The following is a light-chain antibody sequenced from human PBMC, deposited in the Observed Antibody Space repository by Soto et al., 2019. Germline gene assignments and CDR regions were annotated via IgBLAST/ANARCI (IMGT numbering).Light chain of an antibody. Sequence: DIHMTQSPSSLSASVGDKVTITCRASQSIRSYLNWYQQKAGKAPKLLIYGASSLHRGVPSRFSGSGSGIDFTLTISSLQPEDFATYYCQQTSSTPFTFGPGTKVDIK. J-gene: IGKJ3*01. CDR3: QQTSSTPFT. CDR1: QSIRSY. V-gene: IGKV1-39*01. CDR2: GAS.